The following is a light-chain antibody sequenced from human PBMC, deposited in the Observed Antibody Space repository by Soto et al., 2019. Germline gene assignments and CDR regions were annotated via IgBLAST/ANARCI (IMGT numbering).Light chain of an antibody. CDR3: QQLHGYPIT. Sequence: DIQMTQSPSTLSASVGDRVTITCRASESISSWLAWYQQKPGKAPKLLIYKASNLESGVPSRFSGSGSGTHFTITISSLQPEDCETYYCQQLHGYPITFGQGTRLEIK. V-gene: IGKV1-5*03. CDR1: ESISSW. CDR2: KAS. J-gene: IGKJ5*01.